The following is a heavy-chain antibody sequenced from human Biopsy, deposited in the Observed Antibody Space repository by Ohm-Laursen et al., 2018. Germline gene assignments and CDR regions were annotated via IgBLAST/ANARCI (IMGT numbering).Heavy chain of an antibody. V-gene: IGHV4-4*07. CDR3: AREDEGLLRALDL. J-gene: IGHJ3*01. D-gene: IGHD3-3*01. Sequence: SETLSLTCTVSGASMTGYLWTWVRQPAGKGLEWIGHIYTIGDTTYNPSLESRVTMSLDTSKNQFSLKMTSLTAADTAVYFCAREDEGLLRALDLWGQGTMVTVPS. CDR1: GASMTGYL. CDR2: IYTIGDT.